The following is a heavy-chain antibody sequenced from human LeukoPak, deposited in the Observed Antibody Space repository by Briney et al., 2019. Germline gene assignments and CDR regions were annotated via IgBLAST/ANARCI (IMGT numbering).Heavy chain of an antibody. Sequence: GGSLRLSCAASEFTFSIAMSWVRQPPGKGLEWVSAISGSGGSTYYADSVKGRFTISGDNSKNTLYLQMNSLRAEDTAVYYCAKEDLGYCSSTSCYFSSDYYMDVWGKGTTVTVSS. J-gene: IGHJ6*03. D-gene: IGHD2-2*01. V-gene: IGHV3-23*01. CDR3: AKEDLGYCSSTSCYFSSDYYMDV. CDR1: EFTFSIA. CDR2: ISGSGGST.